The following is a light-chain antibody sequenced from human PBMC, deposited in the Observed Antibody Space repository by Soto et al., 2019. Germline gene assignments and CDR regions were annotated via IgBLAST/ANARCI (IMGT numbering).Light chain of an antibody. CDR1: QSLLHSNGYNY. J-gene: IGKJ1*01. CDR3: MQAIQTLGT. CDR2: LGS. Sequence: DIVMTQSPLSLPVTPGEPASISCRSSQSLLHSNGYNYLDWYLQKPGQSPQLLIYLGSNRSSGVPDRFSGSGSGTDFTLKITRVAAEDVGVYSCMQAIQTLGTFGQGTKVDIK. V-gene: IGKV2-28*01.